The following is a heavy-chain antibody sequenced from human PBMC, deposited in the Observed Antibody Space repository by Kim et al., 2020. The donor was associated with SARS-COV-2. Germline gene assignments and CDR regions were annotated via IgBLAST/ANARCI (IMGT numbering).Heavy chain of an antibody. D-gene: IGHD3-10*01. CDR3: AKDYYGSGSYYLRGAFDI. J-gene: IGHJ3*02. CDR2: ISGSGGST. V-gene: IGHV3-23*01. CDR1: GFTFSSYA. Sequence: GGSLRLSCAASGFTFSSYAMSWVRQAPGKGLEWVSAISGSGGSTYYADSVKGRFTISRDNSKNTLYLQMNSLRAEDTAVYYCAKDYYGSGSYYLRGAFDIWGQGTIGTGSS.